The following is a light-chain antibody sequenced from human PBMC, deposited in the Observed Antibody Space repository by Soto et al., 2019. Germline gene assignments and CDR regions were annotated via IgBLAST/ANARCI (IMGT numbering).Light chain of an antibody. Sequence: EIVLTQSPATLSLSPGERATLSCRASQSVSTYLACYQQKPGQTPRLLIYDASNRATGIPARFSGSGSGTDFTLTISSLESEDYAVYYCQQRSNWPPTFGGGTKVEIK. CDR2: DAS. CDR3: QQRSNWPPT. CDR1: QSVSTY. J-gene: IGKJ4*01. V-gene: IGKV3-11*01.